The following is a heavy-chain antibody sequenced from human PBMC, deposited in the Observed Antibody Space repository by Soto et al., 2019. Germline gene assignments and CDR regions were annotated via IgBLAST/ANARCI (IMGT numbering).Heavy chain of an antibody. Sequence: SETLSLTFAVSGESLSDYYWSWIRQAPGKGLEWIGEINHSGSTNYSPSLKSRVTISFDTSEKRFSLKLNSVTAADTAIYFCARGYCGSRSCYSCVRGYYYYGLDVWGQGTTVT. CDR1: GESLSDYY. J-gene: IGHJ6*02. CDR2: INHSGST. D-gene: IGHD2-2*01. V-gene: IGHV4-34*01. CDR3: ARGYCGSRSCYSCVRGYYYYGLDV.